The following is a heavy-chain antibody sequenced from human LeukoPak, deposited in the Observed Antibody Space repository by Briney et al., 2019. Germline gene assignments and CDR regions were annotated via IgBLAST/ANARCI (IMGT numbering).Heavy chain of an antibody. V-gene: IGHV1-18*01. CDR2: ISAYNGNT. CDR3: ARASSSAVAGTLWFDP. Sequence: ASVKVSCKASGYTFTSYGISWVRQAPGQGLEWMGWISAYNGNTNYAQKLQGRVTMTTDTSTSTAYMELRSLGSDDTAVYYCARASSSAVAGTLWFDPWGQGTLVTVSS. D-gene: IGHD6-19*01. CDR1: GYTFTSYG. J-gene: IGHJ5*02.